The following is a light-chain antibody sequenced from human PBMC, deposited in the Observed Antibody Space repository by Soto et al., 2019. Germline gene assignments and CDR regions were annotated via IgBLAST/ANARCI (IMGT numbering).Light chain of an antibody. CDR3: QTWAGGIQVV. J-gene: IGLJ2*01. V-gene: IGLV4-69*01. CDR2: LNSDGSH. Sequence: QPVLTQSPSASASLGASVTLTCTLSSGHSSYAIAWHQQQPEKGPRYLMKLNSDGSHTKGDGIPDRFSGSSSGAERYLTISSLQSEDEADYYCQTWAGGIQVVFGGGTKLTVL. CDR1: SGHSSYA.